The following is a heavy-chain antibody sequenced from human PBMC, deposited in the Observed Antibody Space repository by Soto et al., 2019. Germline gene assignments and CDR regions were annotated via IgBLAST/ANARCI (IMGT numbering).Heavy chain of an antibody. CDR1: GGSISSYY. CDR2: IYYSGST. CDR3: ARVPDR. Sequence: SETLSLTCTVSGGSISSYYWSWIRQPPGKGLEWIGNIYYSGSTNYNPSLKSRVTISVDRSKSQFSLKLSSVTAADTAVYYCARVPDRWGQGTLVTVSS. J-gene: IGHJ5*02. D-gene: IGHD2-2*01. V-gene: IGHV4-59*12.